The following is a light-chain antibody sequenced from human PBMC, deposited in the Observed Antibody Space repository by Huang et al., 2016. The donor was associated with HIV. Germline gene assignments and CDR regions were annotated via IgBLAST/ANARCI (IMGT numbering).Light chain of an antibody. CDR2: ATS. Sequence: AIQMTQSPSSLSASVGDTITIICRASQDIRNHLGWYQQTPGKAPSLLFYATSNLQGGVPSRFSGSGSGTDFTLTISSLQPEDFATYYCLQDYNYPWTFGQGTKVEV. V-gene: IGKV1-6*01. CDR3: LQDYNYPWT. CDR1: QDIRNH. J-gene: IGKJ1*01.